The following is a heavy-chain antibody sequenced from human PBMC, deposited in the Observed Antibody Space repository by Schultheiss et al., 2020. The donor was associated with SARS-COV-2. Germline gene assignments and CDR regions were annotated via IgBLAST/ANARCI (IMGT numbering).Heavy chain of an antibody. V-gene: IGHV3-48*03. J-gene: IGHJ6*02. Sequence: GGSLRLSCAASGFTFSSYEMNWVRQAPGKGLEWVSYISSSGSTIYYADSVKGRFTISRDNSKNTLYLQMNSLRAEDTAVYYCARITVTTREYYYYGMDVWGQGTTVTVSS. D-gene: IGHD4-17*01. CDR2: ISSSGSTI. CDR1: GFTFSSYE. CDR3: ARITVTTREYYYYGMDV.